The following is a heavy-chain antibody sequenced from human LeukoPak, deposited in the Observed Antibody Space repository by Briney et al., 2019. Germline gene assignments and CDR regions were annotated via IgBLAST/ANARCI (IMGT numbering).Heavy chain of an antibody. CDR2: ISGDNGDT. CDR3: ARGPAWGYSSPYYFDY. Sequence: ASVKVSCKASGYTFTSYGISWVRQAPGQGLEWMGWISGDNGDTNYAQKLQGRVTITRNTSISTAYMELSSLRSEDTAVYYCARGPAWGYSSPYYFDYWGQGTLVTVSS. V-gene: IGHV1-18*01. D-gene: IGHD5-18*01. J-gene: IGHJ4*02. CDR1: GYTFTSYG.